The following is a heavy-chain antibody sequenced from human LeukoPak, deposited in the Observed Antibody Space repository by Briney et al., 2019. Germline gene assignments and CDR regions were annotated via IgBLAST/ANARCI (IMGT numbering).Heavy chain of an antibody. CDR3: ARSPNIYVSSGYYYYFDY. V-gene: IGHV4-30-2*01. CDR2: IYHSGST. D-gene: IGHD3-22*01. J-gene: IGHJ4*02. Sequence: SETLSLTCAVSGGSISSGGYSWSWIRQPPGKGLEWIGYIYHSGSTYYNPSLKSRVTISVDRSKNQFSLKLSSVTAADTAVYYCARSPNIYVSSGYYYYFDYWGQGTLVTVSS. CDR1: GGSISSGGYS.